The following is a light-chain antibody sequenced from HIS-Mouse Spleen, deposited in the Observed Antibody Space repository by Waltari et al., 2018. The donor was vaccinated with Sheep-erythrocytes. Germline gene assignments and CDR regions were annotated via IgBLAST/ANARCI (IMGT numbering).Light chain of an antibody. J-gene: IGLJ1*01. CDR2: DVS. CDR3: CSYAGSYNYV. Sequence: WYQQKPGKAPKLMIYDVSKRPSGVPDRFSGSKSGNTASLTISGLQAEDEADYYCCSYAGSYNYVFGTGTKVTVL. V-gene: IGLV2-11*01.